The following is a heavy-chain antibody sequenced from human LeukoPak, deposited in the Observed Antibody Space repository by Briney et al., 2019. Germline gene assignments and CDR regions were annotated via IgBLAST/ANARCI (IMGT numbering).Heavy chain of an antibody. CDR1: GFSLSIDGVG. CDR2: IYWNDDK. Sequence: SGPTLVKPTRTLTLTCTFSGFSLSIDGVGVGWLRQPPGKALEWLALIYWNDDKYYNPSLETRLTITKDTSKNQVVLEMTNMDPLDTATYYCARPITIFGVVITNWFDPWGQGTLVTVSS. J-gene: IGHJ5*02. V-gene: IGHV2-5*01. CDR3: ARPITIFGVVITNWFDP. D-gene: IGHD3-3*01.